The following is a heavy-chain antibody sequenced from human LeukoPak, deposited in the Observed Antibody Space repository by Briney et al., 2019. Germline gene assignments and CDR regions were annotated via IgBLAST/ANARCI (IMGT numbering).Heavy chain of an antibody. CDR2: IDDNAET. Sequence: KPSETLSLTCTVSGGSISSYYWSWIRQSPGKRPEWIGYIDDNAETSYNPSLKTRVSISIDTSTSQFFLKLMSVTSADTAVYSCARGQVTRTTPFESWGQGTLVTVSS. CDR1: GGSISSYY. V-gene: IGHV4-59*01. CDR3: ARGQVTRTTPFES. J-gene: IGHJ4*02. D-gene: IGHD2-15*01.